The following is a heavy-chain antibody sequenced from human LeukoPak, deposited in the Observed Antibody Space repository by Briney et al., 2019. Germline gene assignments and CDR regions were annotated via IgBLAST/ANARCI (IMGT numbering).Heavy chain of an antibody. Sequence: SETLSLTCTVSGGSISSSSYYWGWIRQPPGKGLEWIGSIYYSGSTYYNPSLKSRVTISVDTSQNQFSLKLSSVTAADTAVYYCARGSDTAAGLYWGQGTLVTVSS. D-gene: IGHD6-13*01. CDR3: ARGSDTAAGLY. J-gene: IGHJ4*02. V-gene: IGHV4-39*01. CDR2: IYYSGST. CDR1: GGSISSSSYY.